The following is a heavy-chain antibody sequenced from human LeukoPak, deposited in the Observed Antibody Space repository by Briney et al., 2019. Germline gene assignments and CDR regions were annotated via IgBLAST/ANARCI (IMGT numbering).Heavy chain of an antibody. D-gene: IGHD3-10*01. CDR3: ARDGPAQMVDFDY. J-gene: IGHJ4*02. Sequence: ASVKVSCKSSGYTFTGSGWYLYWLRKAPGQGLECVGWIHPNNGATLYAQKFQGRVAMTTDTSISTAYIELSRLRPDDTAMYYCARDGPAQMVDFDYWGQGTLVTVSS. V-gene: IGHV1-2*02. CDR2: IHPNNGAT. CDR1: GYTFTGSGWY.